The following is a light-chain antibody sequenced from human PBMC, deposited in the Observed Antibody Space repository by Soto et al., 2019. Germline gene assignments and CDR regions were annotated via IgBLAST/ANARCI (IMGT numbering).Light chain of an antibody. CDR3: QQYNNWPRT. CDR1: QSIRTN. Sequence: EIVMTQSPATLSVSPGERATLSCRASQSIRTNLAWYQQKPGQVPRVLIYGASTRATEIPARFSGSGSGTEFILTIDSLQSEDFAVYYCQQYNNWPRTFGQGTKVEIK. V-gene: IGKV3-15*01. CDR2: GAS. J-gene: IGKJ1*01.